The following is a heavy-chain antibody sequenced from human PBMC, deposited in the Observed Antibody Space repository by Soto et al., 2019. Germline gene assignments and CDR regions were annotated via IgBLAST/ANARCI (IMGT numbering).Heavy chain of an antibody. CDR1: GFTFSNYA. V-gene: IGHV3-23*01. D-gene: IGHD4-17*01. CDR3: TKVRGDPV. J-gene: IGHJ6*04. CDR2: ISAGRST. Sequence: EVQVLESGGDLVQPGGSLRLSCAASGFTFSNYAMNWVRQAPGKGPEWVSGISAGRSTYYADSVKGRFTISRDNSKSTLFLQTDSLRAEDTALYYCTKVRGDPVWGKGTTVTVSS.